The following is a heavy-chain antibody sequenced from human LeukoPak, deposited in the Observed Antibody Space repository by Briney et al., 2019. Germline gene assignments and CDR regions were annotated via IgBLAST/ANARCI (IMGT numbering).Heavy chain of an antibody. CDR2: TFYRSKWYY. CDR3: ARVVGGGGWLRDWFDP. V-gene: IGHV6-1*01. J-gene: IGHJ5*02. Sequence: SQTLSLTCAISGDSVSSNDAAWNWIRQSPSRGLEWLGRTFYRSKWYYDSAVSVKSRITINPHTSKNQFSLQLNSVTPEDTAVYYCARVVGGGGWLRDWFDPWGQGTLVTVSS. D-gene: IGHD2-15*01. CDR1: GDSVSSNDAA.